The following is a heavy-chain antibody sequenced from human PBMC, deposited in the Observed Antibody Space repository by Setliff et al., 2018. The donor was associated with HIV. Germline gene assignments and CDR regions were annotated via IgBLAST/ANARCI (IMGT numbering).Heavy chain of an antibody. CDR1: GYTFTNYD. CDR2: IIPVFGKV. V-gene: IGHV1-69*13. CDR3: ATSSRIYYYSYMDV. D-gene: IGHD2-2*01. Sequence: SVKVSCKASGYTFTNYDINWIRQAPGQGLEWMGGIIPVFGKVEYAQRFQGRVKITADESTSTAYMELRTLRSDDTAVYYCATSSRIYYYSYMDVWGKGTTVTVSS. J-gene: IGHJ6*03.